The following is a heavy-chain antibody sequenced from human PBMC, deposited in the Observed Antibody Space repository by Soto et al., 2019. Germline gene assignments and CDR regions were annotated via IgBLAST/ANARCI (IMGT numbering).Heavy chain of an antibody. CDR2: ISASGGST. J-gene: IGHJ6*02. CDR3: AKDRGPSVLRFLERLVMDV. CDR1: VFTYSTYA. V-gene: IGHV3-23*01. Sequence: SLRLSCAASVFTYSTYAISCFRQAPRRGLEWVSAISASGGSTYSAGRVKGRLTISRDNLKNPLYLQMSSLRAEDTAVYYCAKDRGPSVLRFLERLVMDVWGQGTTVTVSS. D-gene: IGHD3-3*01.